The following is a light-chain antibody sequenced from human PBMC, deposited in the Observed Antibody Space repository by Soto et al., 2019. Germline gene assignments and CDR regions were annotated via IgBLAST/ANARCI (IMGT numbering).Light chain of an antibody. CDR1: NSGIRDYNY. Sequence: QSVLTQSASVSGSPGQSITISCTGTNSGIRDYNYVSWYQQLPGNAPKLIMYEVSNRPSGISNRFSGSKSGNTASLTISGLQAEDEADYYCSSKSPDFFGTGTKLTVL. J-gene: IGLJ1*01. CDR2: EVS. CDR3: SSKSPDF. V-gene: IGLV2-14*01.